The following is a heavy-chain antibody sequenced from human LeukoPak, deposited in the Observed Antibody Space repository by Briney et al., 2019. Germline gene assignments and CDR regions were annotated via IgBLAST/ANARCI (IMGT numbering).Heavy chain of an antibody. J-gene: IGHJ6*02. D-gene: IGHD1-1*01. CDR2: ISSSGSTI. V-gene: IGHV3-11*01. Sequence: PGGSLRLSCAASGFTFSDYYMSWIRQAPGKGLVWVSYISSSGSTIYYADSVKGRFTISRDNAKNSLYLQMNSLRAEDTAVYYCARGEGRQHRLRNGMDVWGQGTAVSVSS. CDR3: ARGEGRQHRLRNGMDV. CDR1: GFTFSDYY.